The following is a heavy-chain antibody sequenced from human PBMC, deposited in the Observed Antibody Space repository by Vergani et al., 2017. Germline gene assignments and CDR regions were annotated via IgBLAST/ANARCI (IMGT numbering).Heavy chain of an antibody. D-gene: IGHD6-19*01. CDR2: IYTSGST. V-gene: IGHV4-61*02. CDR3: ATGIAVAGGWFDP. Sequence: QVQLQESGPGLVKPSQTLSLTCTVSGGPISSGCYYWSWLRPPAGKGLEWIGRIYTSGSTTYNPSLKSRVTISVDTSKNQFSLKLSSVTAADTAVYYCATGIAVAGGWFDPWGQGTLVTVSS. CDR1: GGPISSGCYY. J-gene: IGHJ5*02.